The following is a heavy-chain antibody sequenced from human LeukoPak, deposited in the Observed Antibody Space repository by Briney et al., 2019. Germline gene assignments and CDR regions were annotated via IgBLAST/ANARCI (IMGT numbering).Heavy chain of an antibody. CDR2: IFHIGST. Sequence: PSETLSLTCTVSGGSISSYYWSWIRQPPGKGLEWIGNIFHIGSTNYNPSLKSRLTISVDKSKNQFSLNLNSVTTADPAVYYCARGGLGYYYYMDVWGRGTTVTVSS. J-gene: IGHJ6*03. CDR1: GGSISSYY. D-gene: IGHD2-15*01. CDR3: ARGGLGYYYYMDV. V-gene: IGHV4-59*01.